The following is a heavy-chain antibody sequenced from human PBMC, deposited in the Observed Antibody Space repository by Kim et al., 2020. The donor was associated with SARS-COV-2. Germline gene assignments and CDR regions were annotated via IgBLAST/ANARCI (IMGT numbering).Heavy chain of an antibody. CDR3: ANSIYYYYGMDV. D-gene: IGHD2-21*01. Sequence: SDNPSLKSRVTISVDTSKNQFSLKLSSVTAADTAVYYCANSIYYYYGMDVWGQGTTVTVSS. J-gene: IGHJ6*02. V-gene: IGHV4-34*01.